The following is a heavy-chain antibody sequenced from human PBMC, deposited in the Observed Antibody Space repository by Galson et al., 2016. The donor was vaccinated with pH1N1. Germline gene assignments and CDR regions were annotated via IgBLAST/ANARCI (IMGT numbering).Heavy chain of an antibody. Sequence: SVKLSCTASGYTFTIYGISWVRQAPGQGLEWMGWMSPYSGNTKYAQTVQGRVTMPTEKSKDTSYMKLRSLTSDDTAVYFCARALRPVSILSDAFDIWGQGTMVTVSS. CDR2: MSPYSGNT. J-gene: IGHJ3*02. CDR3: ARALRPVSILSDAFDI. D-gene: IGHD2/OR15-2a*01. CDR1: GYTFTIYG. V-gene: IGHV1-18*01.